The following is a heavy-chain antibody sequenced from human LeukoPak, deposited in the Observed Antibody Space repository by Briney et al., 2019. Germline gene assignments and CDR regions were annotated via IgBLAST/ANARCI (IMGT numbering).Heavy chain of an antibody. CDR2: TSPSGGNR. CDR1: GFTFSSNW. Sequence: GGSLRLSCAASGFTFSSNWMNWVRQAPGKGLEWLSYTSPSGGNRFYADSVKGRFTISRDNAKNSVFLQMNDLRAGDTALYYCASRRSGWPNDAFDIWGQGIMVIVTS. CDR3: ASRRSGWPNDAFDI. J-gene: IGHJ3*02. D-gene: IGHD6-19*01. V-gene: IGHV3-48*04.